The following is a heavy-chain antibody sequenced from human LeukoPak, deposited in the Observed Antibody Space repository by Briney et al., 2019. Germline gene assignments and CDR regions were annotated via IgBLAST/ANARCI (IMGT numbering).Heavy chain of an antibody. Sequence: GGSLRLSCAASGFTFDDYGMSWVRQAPGKGLEWVSGINWNGGSTGYADSVKGRFTISRDNAKNSLYLQMNRLRAEDTALYYCARSLATVRNRGGFDPWGQGTLVTVSS. CDR2: INWNGGST. CDR1: GFTFDDYG. D-gene: IGHD4-17*01. CDR3: ARSLATVRNRGGFDP. J-gene: IGHJ5*02. V-gene: IGHV3-20*04.